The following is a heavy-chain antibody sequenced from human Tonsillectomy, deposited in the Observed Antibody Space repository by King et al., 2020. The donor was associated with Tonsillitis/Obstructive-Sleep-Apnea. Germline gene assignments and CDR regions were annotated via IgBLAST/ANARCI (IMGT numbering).Heavy chain of an antibody. CDR2: MKSKSDVGTT. V-gene: IGHV3-15*01. CDR3: TTETPQLRFLEWQCFDY. D-gene: IGHD3-3*01. Sequence: VQLVESGGGLVKPGGSLRLSCAVSGFTFSNAWMSWVLQTPGKGLEWVGRMKSKSDVGTTAYAAPVKGRFTISRDYSKNMVYLQMKSLKTADTAVNYCTTETPQLRFLEWQCFDYWGQGTLVTVSS. CDR1: GFTFSNAW. J-gene: IGHJ4*02.